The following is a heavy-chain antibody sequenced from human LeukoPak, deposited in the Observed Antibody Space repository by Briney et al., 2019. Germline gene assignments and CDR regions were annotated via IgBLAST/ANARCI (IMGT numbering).Heavy chain of an antibody. V-gene: IGHV4-4*07. CDR1: GGSISSYY. Sequence: SGTLSLTCTVSGGSISSYYWSWIRLPARPGQEWLGRIYSCVITNYNHSLKSRVTISVDKSKNQFSLKLSSVTAADTAVYYCARDRHGSSWYEIDFWGRGTVVTVSA. CDR2: IYSCVIT. CDR3: ARDRHGSSWYEIDF. J-gene: IGHJ4*02. D-gene: IGHD6-13*01.